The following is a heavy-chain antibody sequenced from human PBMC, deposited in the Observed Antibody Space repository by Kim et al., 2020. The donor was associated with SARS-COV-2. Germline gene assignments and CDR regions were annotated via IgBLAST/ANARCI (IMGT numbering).Heavy chain of an antibody. CDR2: IYSDGTTK. V-gene: IGHV3-23*03. J-gene: IGHJ4*02. CDR1: GFTLSSYA. D-gene: IGHD3-3*02. Sequence: GGSLRLSCVASGFTLSSYAMSWLPQAPGKGLEWVSVIYSDGTTKFYVGSVMGRFTVSRDNSKDTLFLRMNNLRAEDTAVYFCAKDHFRGSGDFWSQRTLVTVSS. CDR3: AKDHFRGSGDF.